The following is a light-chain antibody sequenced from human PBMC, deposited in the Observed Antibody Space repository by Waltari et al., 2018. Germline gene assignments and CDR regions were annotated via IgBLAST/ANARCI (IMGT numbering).Light chain of an antibody. J-gene: IGKJ1*01. Sequence: DIQITQSPSTRSASVGARVTITCRASQSISTWLAWYQQKPGKAPKLLVYKASLLESGVPLRFSGSGSGTEFTLTISGLQPDDSATYYCQQFHNSWTFGQGTKVEIK. CDR3: QQFHNSWT. V-gene: IGKV1-5*03. CDR1: QSISTW. CDR2: KAS.